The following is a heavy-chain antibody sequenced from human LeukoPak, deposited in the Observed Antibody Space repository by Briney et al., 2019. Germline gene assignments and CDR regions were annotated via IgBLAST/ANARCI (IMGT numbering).Heavy chain of an antibody. CDR1: GGSISRYY. CDR3: ARDGSSWGYFDF. Sequence: WETLSLTCTVSGGSISRYYWSWIRQPPGKGLEWIGYIYYSGSTNYNPSLKSRVTISVDTSKNQFSLKLSSVTAADTAVYYCARDGSSWGYFDFWGLGTLVTVSS. J-gene: IGHJ4*02. D-gene: IGHD6-13*01. V-gene: IGHV4-59*12. CDR2: IYYSGST.